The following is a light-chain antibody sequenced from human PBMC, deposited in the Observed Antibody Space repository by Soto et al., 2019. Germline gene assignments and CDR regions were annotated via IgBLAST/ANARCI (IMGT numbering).Light chain of an antibody. Sequence: GERTRLPCRASQSVSSNLAWYKQKPAQAPRLLLYGASTRATGIPARFSGSGSGTEFTLPISSLLPAEFAVNYCQQYNNLPPCRFGEVSK. CDR3: QQYNNLPPCR. CDR2: GAS. CDR1: QSVSSN. J-gene: IGKJ1*01. V-gene: IGKV3-15*01.